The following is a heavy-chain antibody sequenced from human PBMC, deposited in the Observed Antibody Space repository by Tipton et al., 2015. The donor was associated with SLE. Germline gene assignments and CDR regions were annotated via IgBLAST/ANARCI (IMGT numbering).Heavy chain of an antibody. J-gene: IGHJ4*02. CDR2: ISPYNGNT. D-gene: IGHD6-13*01. Sequence: QLVQSGSEAKKPGASVKVSCKASGYSFADYDITWVRQAPGQGLDWMGWISPYNGNTNYAQKLQGRVTMTTDTSTTTAYMELRDLRDDDTAVYYCATQPPYSGTWYFDYWGQGSLVTVSS. V-gene: IGHV1-18*01. CDR1: GYSFADYD. CDR3: ATQPPYSGTWYFDY.